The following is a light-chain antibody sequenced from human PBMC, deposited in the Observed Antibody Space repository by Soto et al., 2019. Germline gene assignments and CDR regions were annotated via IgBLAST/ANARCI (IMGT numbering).Light chain of an antibody. CDR1: QSISSN. CDR2: GAS. V-gene: IGKV3D-15*01. J-gene: IGKJ1*01. Sequence: EIVMTQSPDTLSVSPGERATLSCRASQSISSNLAWYGQRPGQAPRLLIYGASTRAIGIPARFSGSGSGTEFTLTISSLQSEDFAFYHCQQYNNWPWTFGKGTKVEIK. CDR3: QQYNNWPWT.